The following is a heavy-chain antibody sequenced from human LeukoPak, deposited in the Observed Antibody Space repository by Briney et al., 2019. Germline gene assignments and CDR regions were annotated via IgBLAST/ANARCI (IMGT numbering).Heavy chain of an antibody. Sequence: ASVKVSCKASGYTFTGYYMHWVRQAPGQGLEWMGWINPNSGGTNYAQKFQGRVTMTRDTSISTAYMELSRLRSDGTAVYYCARGNYYGSGRYNWFDPWGQGTLVTVSS. CDR3: ARGNYYGSGRYNWFDP. J-gene: IGHJ5*02. D-gene: IGHD3-10*01. CDR2: INPNSGGT. CDR1: GYTFTGYY. V-gene: IGHV1-2*02.